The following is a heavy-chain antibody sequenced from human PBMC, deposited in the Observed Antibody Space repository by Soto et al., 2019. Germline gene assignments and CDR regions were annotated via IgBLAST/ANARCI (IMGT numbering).Heavy chain of an antibody. J-gene: IGHJ4*02. CDR2: ISYDGSNK. V-gene: IGHV3-30*18. D-gene: IGHD6-13*01. CDR1: GFTFSSYG. CDR3: AKDFGSSWSGFDY. Sequence: ESGGGVVQPGRSLRLSCAASGFTFSSYGMHWVRQAPGKGLEWVAVISYDGSNKYYADSVKGRFTISRDNSKNTLYLQMNSLRAEDTAVYYCAKDFGSSWSGFDYWGQGTLVTVSS.